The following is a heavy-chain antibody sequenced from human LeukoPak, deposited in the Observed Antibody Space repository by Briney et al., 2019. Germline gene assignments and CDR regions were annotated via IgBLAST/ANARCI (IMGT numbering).Heavy chain of an antibody. D-gene: IGHD3/OR15-3a*01. CDR1: GGSISTYY. V-gene: IGHV4-59*01. CDR2: TYYSVST. Sequence: SETLSLTCTVSGGSISTYYWSWIRQPPGEGLECVGYTYYSVSTNYKPSLKSRVTISVDTSTNQFSLKLSSVTAADTAVYYCARSHSVWTSFDYWGQGTLVTVSS. CDR3: ARSHSVWTSFDY. J-gene: IGHJ4*02.